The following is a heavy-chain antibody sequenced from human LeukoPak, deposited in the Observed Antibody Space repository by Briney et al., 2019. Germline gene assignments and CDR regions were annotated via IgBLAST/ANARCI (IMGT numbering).Heavy chain of an antibody. CDR3: ARPVTSYGMDV. V-gene: IGHV3-7*02. CDR1: GFTFSNYW. Sequence: SGGSLRLSCAASGFTFSNYWMSWVRQAPGKGLEWVANIKQNGSEKYYVDSVKDRFTISRDNAKNSLYLQMNSLRAEDTAVYYCARPVTSYGMDVWGQGTTVTVSS. CDR2: IKQNGSEK. D-gene: IGHD4-17*01. J-gene: IGHJ6*02.